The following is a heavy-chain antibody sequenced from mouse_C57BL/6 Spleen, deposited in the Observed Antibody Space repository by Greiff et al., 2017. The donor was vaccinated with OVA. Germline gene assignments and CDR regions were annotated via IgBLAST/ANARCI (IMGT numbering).Heavy chain of an antibody. Sequence: QVHVKQPGAELVRPGSSVKLSCKASGYTFTSYWMDWVKQRPGQGLEWIGNIYPSDSETHYNQKFKDKATLTVDKSSSTAYMQLSSLTSEDSAVYYCARDGSDYWGQGTTLTVSS. CDR2: IYPSDSET. CDR1: GYTFTSYW. D-gene: IGHD1-1*01. J-gene: IGHJ2*01. CDR3: ARDGSDY. V-gene: IGHV1-61*01.